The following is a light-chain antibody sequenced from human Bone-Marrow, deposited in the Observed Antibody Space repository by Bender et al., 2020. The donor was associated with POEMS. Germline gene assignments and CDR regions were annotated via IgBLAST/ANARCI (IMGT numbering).Light chain of an antibody. Sequence: ALTQPASVSGSPGQSSTISCTGTSSDVGSYNLVSWYQQHPGKAPKLLIFDVRGRPSGVSTRFSGSKSGNTASLTVSGLQADDEADYYCCSYAGNRPLVFGGGTKLTVL. J-gene: IGLJ3*02. CDR1: SSDVGSYNL. CDR3: CSYAGNRPLV. CDR2: DVR. V-gene: IGLV2-23*02.